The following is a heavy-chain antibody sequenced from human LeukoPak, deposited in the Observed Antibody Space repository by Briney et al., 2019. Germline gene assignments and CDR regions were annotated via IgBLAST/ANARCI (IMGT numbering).Heavy chain of an antibody. V-gene: IGHV3-21*01. CDR1: GFTFSNAW. CDR3: ARAPGIAVTGGSYYFDY. Sequence: PGGSLRLSCAASGFTFSNAWMSWVRQAPGKGLEWVSSISSSSSYIYYADSVKGRFTISRDNAKNSLYLQMNSLRAEDTAVYYCARAPGIAVTGGSYYFDYWGQGTLVTVSS. J-gene: IGHJ4*02. D-gene: IGHD6-19*01. CDR2: ISSSSSYI.